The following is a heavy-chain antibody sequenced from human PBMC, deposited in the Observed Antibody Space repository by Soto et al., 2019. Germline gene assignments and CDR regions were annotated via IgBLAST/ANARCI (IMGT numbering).Heavy chain of an antibody. CDR2: INRSGST. V-gene: IGHV4-34*01. D-gene: IGHD4-17*01. CDR1: GGSFSGYY. J-gene: IGHJ4*02. Sequence: QMQLQQWGAGLLKPSETLSLTCAVYGGSFSGYYYYWIRQPPGKGLELIGEINRSGSTNYNPSLKSRVTISVDTSKNQFSLTLSSVTAADTAIYYCARGGLTTVPPLTWGQGTLVTVSS. CDR3: ARGGLTTVPPLT.